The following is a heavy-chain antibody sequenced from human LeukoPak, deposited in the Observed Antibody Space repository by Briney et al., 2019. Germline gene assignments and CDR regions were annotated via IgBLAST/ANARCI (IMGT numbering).Heavy chain of an antibody. Sequence: GGSLRLSCAASGFTFSNYWVHWVRQAPGKGLVWVSRINPDGSTINYADSVKGRFTISRDNAKNTLYLQMNSLRAEDTAVYYCTTAGNYRFDYWGQGTLVTVSS. CDR1: GFTFSNYW. D-gene: IGHD1-7*01. V-gene: IGHV3-74*01. CDR2: INPDGSTI. J-gene: IGHJ4*02. CDR3: TTAGNYRFDY.